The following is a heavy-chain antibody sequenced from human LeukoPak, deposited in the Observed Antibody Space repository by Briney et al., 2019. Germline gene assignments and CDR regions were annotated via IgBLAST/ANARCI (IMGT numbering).Heavy chain of an antibody. CDR2: IISDGSSR. J-gene: IGHJ4*02. V-gene: IGHV3-74*01. Sequence: GGSLRLSCAASGFTFSSYWMHWVRQAPGKGLVWVSRIISDGSSRSYADSVEGRFTISRDSAENTLYLQMNSLRAEDTAVYYCARGGSESDYWGQGTLVTVSS. CDR3: ARGGSESDY. CDR1: GFTFSSYW.